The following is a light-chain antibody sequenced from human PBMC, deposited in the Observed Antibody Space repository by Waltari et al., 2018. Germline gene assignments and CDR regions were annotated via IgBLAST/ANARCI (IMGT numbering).Light chain of an antibody. Sequence: QYALTQLPSASGSPGQSVPLSCRRTSTDLTNYHYASWDQHHPGRAPKLLIYEVSKRPSGVPDRFSGSKSGNTASLTVSGLQTEDEAVYYCSSYAGRDNLLFGGGTKLTVL. CDR3: SSYAGRDNLL. CDR1: STDLTNYHY. CDR2: EVS. J-gene: IGLJ2*01. V-gene: IGLV2-8*01.